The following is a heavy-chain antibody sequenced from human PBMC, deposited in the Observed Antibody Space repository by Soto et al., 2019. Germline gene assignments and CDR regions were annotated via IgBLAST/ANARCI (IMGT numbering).Heavy chain of an antibody. V-gene: IGHV2-5*02. Sequence: QITLKESGPTLVKPTQTLTLACTFSGFSLSTSGVGVDWIRQPPGKALEWLALIYWDDDKRYSPSLKSRLTITKDSSKNQVVLTMTNMDPVDIVTYYCAHKGAVYRGFKYWGQGTLVTVSS. D-gene: IGHD4-4*01. CDR2: IYWDDDK. CDR3: AHKGAVYRGFKY. J-gene: IGHJ4*02. CDR1: GFSLSTSGVG.